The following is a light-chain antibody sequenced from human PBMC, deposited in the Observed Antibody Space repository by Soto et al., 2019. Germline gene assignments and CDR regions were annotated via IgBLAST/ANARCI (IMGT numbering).Light chain of an antibody. Sequence: QSVLTQPPSASGTPGQTVTISCSGSSSNIGLNDVHWYRQLSGTAPQILIYDTNQQATGVPDRFSGSRSGTSASLAIHGLQSEDEADYHCAAWDDSLNGPVFGEGTKLTVL. V-gene: IGLV1-44*01. CDR2: DTN. CDR3: AAWDDSLNGPV. CDR1: SSNIGLND. J-gene: IGLJ2*01.